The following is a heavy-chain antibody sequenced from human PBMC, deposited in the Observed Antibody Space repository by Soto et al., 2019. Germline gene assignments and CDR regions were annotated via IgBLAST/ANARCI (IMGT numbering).Heavy chain of an antibody. V-gene: IGHV3-30*18. J-gene: IGHJ4*02. CDR3: AKEQHVFYFDY. Sequence: QVQLVESGGGVVQPGRSLRLSCAASGFTFSSYGMHWVRQAPGKGLEWVAVISYDGSNKYYADSVKGRFTISRDNSKNTLYLQMNSLRAEDTAVYYCAKEQHVFYFDYWGQGTLVTVSS. D-gene: IGHD3-16*01. CDR2: ISYDGSNK. CDR1: GFTFSSYG.